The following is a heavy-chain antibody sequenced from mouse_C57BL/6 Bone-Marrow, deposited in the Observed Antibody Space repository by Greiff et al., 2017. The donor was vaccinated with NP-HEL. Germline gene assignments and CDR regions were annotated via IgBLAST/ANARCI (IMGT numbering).Heavy chain of an antibody. V-gene: IGHV10-1*01. CDR1: GFSFNTYA. CDR2: IRSKSNNYAT. CDR3: VVIYYDYDGH. J-gene: IGHJ3*01. Sequence: EVKLVESGGGLVQPKGSLKLSCAASGFSFNTYAMNWVRQAPGKGLEWVARIRSKSNNYATYYADSVKDRFTISRDDSESMLYLQMNNLKTEDTAMYYCVVIYYDYDGHWGQGTLVTVSA. D-gene: IGHD2-4*01.